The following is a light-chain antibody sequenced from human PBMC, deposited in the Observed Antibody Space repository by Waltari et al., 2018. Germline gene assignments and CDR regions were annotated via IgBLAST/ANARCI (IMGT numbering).Light chain of an antibody. J-gene: IGLJ2*01. CDR3: QSYDSSFVV. CDR1: RGSIASNY. CDR2: EDN. V-gene: IGLV6-57*02. Sequence: NFMLTQPHSVSESPGKTVTISCTGSRGSIASNYVQWYQQRPGSAPTTVIYEDNQRPSGVPDRFSGSIDSSSNSASLTISGLKTEDEADYYCQSYDSSFVVFGGGTKLTVL.